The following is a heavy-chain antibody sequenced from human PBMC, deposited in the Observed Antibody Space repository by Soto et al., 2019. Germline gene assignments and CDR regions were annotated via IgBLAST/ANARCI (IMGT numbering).Heavy chain of an antibody. J-gene: IGHJ1*01. CDR2: ISGSGDST. V-gene: IGHV3-23*01. CDR3: AKGVPGIAVAGTGYFQH. Sequence: GGSLRLSFAASGFTFRSYAMRWVRQAPGKGLEWVSGISGSGDSTYYADSVKGRFTISRDNSKNTLYLQMNSLRAEDTAVYYCAKGVPGIAVAGTGYFQHWGQGT. CDR1: GFTFRSYA. D-gene: IGHD6-19*01.